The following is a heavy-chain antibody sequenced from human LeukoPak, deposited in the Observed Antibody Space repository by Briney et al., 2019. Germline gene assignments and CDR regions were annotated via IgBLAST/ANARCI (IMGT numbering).Heavy chain of an antibody. D-gene: IGHD2-21*01. V-gene: IGHV3-33*01. Sequence: PGGSLRLSCAASGFTFSSYGKHWGRNAPGKGLEWVAVRRYDGSNKYYADSVKGRFTISRDNSKNTRYLQMNSLRAEDSAVYYCASSVYSGSPTKNFDGQGQGTLVTVSS. CDR3: ASSVYSGSPTKNFDG. CDR2: RRYDGSNK. J-gene: IGHJ4*02. CDR1: GFTFSSYG.